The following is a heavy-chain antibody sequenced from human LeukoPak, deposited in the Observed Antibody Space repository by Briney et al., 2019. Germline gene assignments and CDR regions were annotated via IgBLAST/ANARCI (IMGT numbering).Heavy chain of an antibody. CDR2: IRQDGSDE. D-gene: IGHD3-3*01. CDR1: GFTVSNNY. CDR3: ARDVRTIFGGHNY. V-gene: IGHV3-7*01. Sequence: TGGSLRLSCAASGFTVSNNYMTWVRQAPGKGLEWVANIRQDGSDEYYVDSVKGRFTISRDNAKNSLYLQMNSLRAEDTAVYYCARDVRTIFGGHNYWGQGTLVTVSS. J-gene: IGHJ4*02.